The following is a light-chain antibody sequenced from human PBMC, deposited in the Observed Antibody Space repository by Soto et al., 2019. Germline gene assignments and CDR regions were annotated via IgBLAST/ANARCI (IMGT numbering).Light chain of an antibody. CDR1: QGISKY. V-gene: IGKV1-27*01. CDR3: QKYNRAALWT. CDR2: AAS. Sequence: DIQMTQSPSSLSASVGDRVTITCRASQGISKYLAWYQQKPGKVPKLLIYAASTLQSGVPSRFSGSGSGTDFTLTISSLQPEDDATYYCQKYNRAALWTFGQGTKVEIK. J-gene: IGKJ1*01.